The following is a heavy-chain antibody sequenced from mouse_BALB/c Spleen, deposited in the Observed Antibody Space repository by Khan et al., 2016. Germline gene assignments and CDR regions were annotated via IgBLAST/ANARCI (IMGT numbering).Heavy chain of an antibody. CDR3: ARDYYGSSYFDY. J-gene: IGHJ2*01. Sequence: EVQLQESGPGLVKPSQSLSLTCTVTGYSITSDYAWNWIRQFPGNKLEWMGYISYSGSTSYNPSLKSRISITRDTSKNQFFLQLNSVTTEYTATYYCARDYYGSSYFDYWGQGTTLTVSS. CDR1: GYSITSDYA. D-gene: IGHD1-1*01. CDR2: ISYSGST. V-gene: IGHV3-2*02.